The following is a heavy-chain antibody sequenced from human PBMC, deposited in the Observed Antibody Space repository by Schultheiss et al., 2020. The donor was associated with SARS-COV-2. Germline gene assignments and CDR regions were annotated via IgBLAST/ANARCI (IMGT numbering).Heavy chain of an antibody. V-gene: IGHV4-59*12. CDR1: GGSFSGYY. CDR3: ARGGVVPAANDAFDI. D-gene: IGHD2-2*01. Sequence: SETLSLTCAVYGGSFSGYYWSWIRQPPGKGLEWIGYIYYSGSTNYNPSLKSRVTMSVDTSKNQFSLKLSSVTAADTAVYYCARGGVVPAANDAFDIWGQGTMVTGS. J-gene: IGHJ3*02. CDR2: IYYSGST.